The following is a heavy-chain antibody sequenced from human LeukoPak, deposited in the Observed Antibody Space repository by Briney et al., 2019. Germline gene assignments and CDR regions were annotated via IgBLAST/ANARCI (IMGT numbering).Heavy chain of an antibody. CDR1: GFTFSSYW. D-gene: IGHD6-19*01. J-gene: IGHJ4*02. Sequence: GGSLRLSCAASGFTFSSYWMHWVRQAPGKGLVWVSRIESDGSSAHYADSVKGRFAISRDNAKNMLYLQMSSLRAGDTAVYYCARELSSGDWGQGALVTVSS. CDR3: ARELSSGD. V-gene: IGHV3-74*01. CDR2: IESDGSSA.